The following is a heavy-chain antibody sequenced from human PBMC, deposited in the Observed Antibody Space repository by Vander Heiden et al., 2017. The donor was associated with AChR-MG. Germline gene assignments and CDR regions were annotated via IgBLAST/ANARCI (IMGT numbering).Heavy chain of an antibody. V-gene: IGHV2-5*02. CDR2: IYWDDEK. CDR1: GFSLSTSGVG. D-gene: IGHD6-6*01. CDR3: ALRGRIYSSSLGY. Sequence: QITLKESGPTLVKPTQTLTLTCTFSGFSLSTSGVGVGWIRQPPGKALEWLAIIYWDDEKRHSRTVRSTLTITKDNAKHEVVLTIPKMTAVYSAAYCYALRGRIYSSSLGYWGQGTLVTVSS. J-gene: IGHJ4*02.